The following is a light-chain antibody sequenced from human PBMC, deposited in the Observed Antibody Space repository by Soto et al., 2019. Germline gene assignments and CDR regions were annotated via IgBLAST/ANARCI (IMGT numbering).Light chain of an antibody. CDR3: TAFAGSTKLL. CDR2: EVS. V-gene: IGLV2-8*01. Sequence: QSALTQPPSASGSPGQSVTISCTGTSSDLGGYNYVSWYRQHPGKAPKLMLFEVSKRPSGVPDRFSGSKCGNTASLTVSGLQNEDEAYYYCTAFAGSTKLLFGGGTKVTVL. CDR1: SSDLGGYNY. J-gene: IGLJ3*02.